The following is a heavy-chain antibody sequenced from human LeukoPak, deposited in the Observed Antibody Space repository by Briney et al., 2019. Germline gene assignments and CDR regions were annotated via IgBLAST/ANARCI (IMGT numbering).Heavy chain of an antibody. CDR3: ARGRRRRDIVVVPATWPMGY. CDR1: GYTFTSYD. J-gene: IGHJ4*02. Sequence: GASVKVSCKASGYTFTSYDINWVRQAPGQGLEWMGWMNPNSGNTGYAQKFPGRGTITRNTSISTAYMELSSLRSEDTAVYYCARGRRRRDIVVVPATWPMGYWGQGTLVTVSS. CDR2: MNPNSGNT. V-gene: IGHV1-8*03. D-gene: IGHD2-2*01.